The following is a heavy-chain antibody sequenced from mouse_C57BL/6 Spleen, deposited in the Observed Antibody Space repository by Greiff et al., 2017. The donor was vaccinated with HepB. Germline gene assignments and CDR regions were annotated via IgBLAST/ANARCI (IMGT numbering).Heavy chain of an antibody. Sequence: QVQLQQPGAELVKPGASVKMSCKASGYTFTSYWITWVKQRPGQGLEWIGDIHPGSGSTNYNEKFKSKATLTVDTSSSTAYMQLSSLTSEDSAVYYCARGGYYDYDGPFAYWGQGTLVTVSA. D-gene: IGHD2-4*01. V-gene: IGHV1-55*01. CDR1: GYTFTSYW. J-gene: IGHJ3*01. CDR2: IHPGSGST. CDR3: ARGGYYDYDGPFAY.